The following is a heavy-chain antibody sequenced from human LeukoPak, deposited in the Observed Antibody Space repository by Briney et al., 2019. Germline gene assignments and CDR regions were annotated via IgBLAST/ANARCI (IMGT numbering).Heavy chain of an antibody. CDR3: ARSPIGLGFFDY. CDR1: RGTFSSYA. V-gene: IGHV1-2*02. J-gene: IGHJ4*02. CDR2: INPNSGGT. Sequence: ASVKVSCKASRGTFSSYAISWVRQAPGQGLEWMGWINPNSGGTNYAQKFQGRVTMTRDTSISTAYMELSRLRSDDTAVYYCARSPIGLGFFDYWGQGTLVTVSS. D-gene: IGHD1-26*01.